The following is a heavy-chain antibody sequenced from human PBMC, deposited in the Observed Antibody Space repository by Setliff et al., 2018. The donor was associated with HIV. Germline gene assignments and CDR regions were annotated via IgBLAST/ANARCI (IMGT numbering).Heavy chain of an antibody. V-gene: IGHV1-18*01. D-gene: IGHD3-22*01. Sequence: GASVKVSCKASGYTFTSYGVTWVRQAPGQGLEWMGWINANSGHTNYAQKLQGRGTMTTDTSTSIAYMEVRSLRSDDTAVYYCARVRVDDSSGYYQRWGYYMDVWGKGTTVTVSS. CDR2: INANSGHT. CDR3: ARVRVDDSSGYYQRWGYYMDV. J-gene: IGHJ6*03. CDR1: GYTFTSYG.